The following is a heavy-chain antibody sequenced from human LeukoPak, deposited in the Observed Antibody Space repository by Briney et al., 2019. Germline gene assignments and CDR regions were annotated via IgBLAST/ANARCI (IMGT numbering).Heavy chain of an antibody. Sequence: ASVKVSCKASGYTFTSYGITWVRQAPGQGLEWMGWISTYNGNRNYAQKFQGRVTMTTDTSTSTAYMELRSLRSDDTAVYYCAKDTYYGSGSYPGDWGQGTLVTGSS. D-gene: IGHD3-10*01. CDR3: AKDTYYGSGSYPGD. CDR2: ISTYNGNR. CDR1: GYTFTSYG. J-gene: IGHJ4*02. V-gene: IGHV1-18*01.